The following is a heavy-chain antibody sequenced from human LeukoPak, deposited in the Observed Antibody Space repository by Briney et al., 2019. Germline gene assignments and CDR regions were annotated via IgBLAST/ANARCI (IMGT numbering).Heavy chain of an antibody. CDR1: GFTFRRYA. V-gene: IGHV3-23*01. D-gene: IGHD3-3*01. CDR2: ISGSGGGT. J-gene: IGHJ4*02. Sequence: GGSLRLSCAASGFTFRRYAMSWVRQAPGKGLEWVSAISGSGGGTYYADSVKGRFTISRDNSKNTLYLQMNSLRAEDTAVYYCARDRNTDFWSGYYTNYCDYWGQGTLVTVSS. CDR3: ARDRNTDFWSGYYTNYCDY.